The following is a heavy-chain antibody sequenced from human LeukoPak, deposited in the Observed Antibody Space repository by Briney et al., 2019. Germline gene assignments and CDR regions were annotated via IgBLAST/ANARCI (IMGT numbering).Heavy chain of an antibody. J-gene: IGHJ4*02. CDR2: ISGSGGST. V-gene: IGHV3-23*01. CDR3: ARLYSGSYPPGY. Sequence: GGSLRLSCAASGFTFSSYAMSGVRQAPGKGLEWVSAISGSGGSTYYADSVKGRFTISRDNAKNSLYLQMNSLRAEDTAVYYCARLYSGSYPPGYWGQGTLVTVSS. D-gene: IGHD1-26*01. CDR1: GFTFSSYA.